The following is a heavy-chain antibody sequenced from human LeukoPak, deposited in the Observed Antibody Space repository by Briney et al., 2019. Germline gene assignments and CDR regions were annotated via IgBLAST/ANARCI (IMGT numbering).Heavy chain of an antibody. D-gene: IGHD4-17*01. J-gene: IGHJ4*02. CDR2: INTDGSTT. CDR1: GFTFSSYW. Sequence: PGGSLRLSCVGSGFTFSSYWMLWVRQAPGKGLVWVSRINTDGSTTSYADSVKGRFTFSRDNSKNTLYLQMNSLRAEDTAVYYCAKQIGVTTSDYWGQGTLVTVSS. V-gene: IGHV3-74*01. CDR3: AKQIGVTTSDY.